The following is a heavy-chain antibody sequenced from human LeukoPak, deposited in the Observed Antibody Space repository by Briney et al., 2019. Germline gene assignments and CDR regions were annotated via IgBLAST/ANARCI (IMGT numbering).Heavy chain of an antibody. J-gene: IGHJ4*02. CDR3: ARDLSGVTGYTYGRGIDY. D-gene: IGHD5-18*01. CDR1: GFTFSSDE. V-gene: IGHV3-48*03. Sequence: GGSLRLSCAASGFTFSSDEMNWVRQARGKGLEWVSYISSSGSTIYYADSVKGRFTISRDNAKTSLYLQMNSLRAEDTAVYYCARDLSGVTGYTYGRGIDYWGQGTLVTVSS. CDR2: ISSSGSTI.